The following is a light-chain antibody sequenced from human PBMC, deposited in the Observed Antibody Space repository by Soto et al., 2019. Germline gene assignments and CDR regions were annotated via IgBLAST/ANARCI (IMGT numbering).Light chain of an antibody. J-gene: IGKJ2*01. CDR1: QTIGVN. CDR2: GDS. Sequence: EIVLTQSPGTLSVSPGERVTLSCRVSQTIGVNLAWYQKKPGQAPTFLIFGDSNRATGVPDRFTGSGSGTEFTITISSLQSDDFATYYCQQYETWPYTFGQGTKLQIK. V-gene: IGKV3D-15*01. CDR3: QQYETWPYT.